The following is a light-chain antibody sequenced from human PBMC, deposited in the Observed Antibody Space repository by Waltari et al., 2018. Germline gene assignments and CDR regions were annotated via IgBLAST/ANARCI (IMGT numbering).Light chain of an antibody. V-gene: IGLV2-23*02. CDR1: SSPVGGFKS. J-gene: IGLJ1*01. Sequence: QSALTQPASVSGSPGQSITIPCTGTSSPVGGFKSVPGYQHHPGKAPKVMLYDVSERPSGVSNRFSGSKSANTASLTIAGLQAEDEADYYCCSYAGSGTYVFGSGTKVTVL. CDR2: DVS. CDR3: CSYAGSGTYV.